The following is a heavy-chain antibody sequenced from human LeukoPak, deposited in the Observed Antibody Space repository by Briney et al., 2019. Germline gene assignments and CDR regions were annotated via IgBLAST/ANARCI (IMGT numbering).Heavy chain of an antibody. J-gene: IGHJ4*02. Sequence: SETLSLTCTVSGGSISSYYWSWIRQPPGKGLEWIGYIYYSGSTYYNPSLKSRVTISVDRSKNQFSLNLSSVTAADTAVYYCARACGGNCYFDYWGQGTLITVSS. CDR1: GGSISSYY. CDR2: IYYSGST. CDR3: ARACGGNCYFDY. V-gene: IGHV4-59*12. D-gene: IGHD2-21*01.